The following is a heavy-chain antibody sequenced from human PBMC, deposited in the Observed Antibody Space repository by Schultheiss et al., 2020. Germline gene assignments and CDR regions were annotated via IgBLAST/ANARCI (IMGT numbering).Heavy chain of an antibody. CDR2: IWYDGSNK. CDR1: GFTFSSYG. V-gene: IGHV3-33*06. Sequence: GGSLRLSCAASGFTFSSYGMHWVRQAPGKGLEWVAVIWYDGSNKYYADSVKGRFTISRDNSKNTLYLQMNSLRAEDTAVYYCAKMKFGYFDLWGRGTLVTVSS. J-gene: IGHJ2*01. CDR3: AKMKFGYFDL.